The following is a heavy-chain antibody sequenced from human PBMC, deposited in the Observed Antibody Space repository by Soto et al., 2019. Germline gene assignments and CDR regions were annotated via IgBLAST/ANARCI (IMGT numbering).Heavy chain of an antibody. J-gene: IGHJ4*02. CDR1: GFTFSTYD. D-gene: IGHD6-19*01. Sequence: PGGSLRLSCAASGFTFSTYDMHWVRQAPGKGLEWVSGISGSGDSTYYADSVKGRFTVSRDNSKNTLYLQMNSLRAEDTAVFYCAKERSSGWSFDYWGQGTLVTVSS. CDR3: AKERSSGWSFDY. CDR2: ISGSGDST. V-gene: IGHV3-23*01.